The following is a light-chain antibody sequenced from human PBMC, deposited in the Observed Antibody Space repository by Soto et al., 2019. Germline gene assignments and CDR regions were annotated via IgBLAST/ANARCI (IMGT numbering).Light chain of an antibody. CDR3: SSYTSSSTGNV. Sequence: QSALAQPGSVSGSPGQSITISCTGTSSDVGGYNYVSWYQQHPGKAPKLMIYEVSNRPSGVSTRFSGSKSGNTASLTISGLQAEGEADYYCSSYTSSSTGNVFGTGTKVTVL. V-gene: IGLV2-14*01. J-gene: IGLJ1*01. CDR2: EVS. CDR1: SSDVGGYNY.